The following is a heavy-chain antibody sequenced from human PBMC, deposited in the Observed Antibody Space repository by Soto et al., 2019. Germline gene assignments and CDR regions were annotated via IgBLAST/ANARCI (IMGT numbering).Heavy chain of an antibody. V-gene: IGHV3-30*18. Sequence: GGSLRLSCAASRFTFSSYGMHWVRQAPGKGLEWVAAISYDGSNEYYADSVKGRFSISRDNSRNTLYLQMNSLRAEDTAVYYCAKVATVTAITYYFDYWGQGTLVTVSS. D-gene: IGHD4-17*01. J-gene: IGHJ4*02. CDR1: RFTFSSYG. CDR2: ISYDGSNE. CDR3: AKVATVTAITYYFDY.